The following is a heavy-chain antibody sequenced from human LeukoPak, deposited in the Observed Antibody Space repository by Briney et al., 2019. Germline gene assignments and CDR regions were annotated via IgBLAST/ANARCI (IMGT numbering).Heavy chain of an antibody. D-gene: IGHD4-17*01. CDR2: IISSSSYI. V-gene: IGHV3-21*01. CDR1: GFTFSSYS. CDR3: ATAGYDYGDYVYAFDI. J-gene: IGHJ3*02. Sequence: GGSLRLSCAASGFTFSSYSMNWVRHAPGKGLEWGSSIISSSSYIYYADSVKGRFTISRDNAKNSLYLQMNSLRAEDTAVYYCATAGYDYGDYVYAFDIWGQGTMVTVSS.